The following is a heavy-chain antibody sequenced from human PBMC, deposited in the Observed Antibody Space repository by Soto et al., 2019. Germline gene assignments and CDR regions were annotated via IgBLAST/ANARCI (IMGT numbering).Heavy chain of an antibody. D-gene: IGHD6-19*01. CDR1: GGSISSSTYY. CDR3: ATITVAGTPYYYMGV. J-gene: IGHJ6*03. Sequence: SETLSLTCTVSGGSISSSTYYWGWIRQPPGKGLEWIGNIYYSGSTYYNPSLKSRVTMSLDTSKNQFSLKLSSVTAADTAVYYCATITVAGTPYYYMGVWGRGTTVTVSS. CDR2: IYYSGST. V-gene: IGHV4-39*01.